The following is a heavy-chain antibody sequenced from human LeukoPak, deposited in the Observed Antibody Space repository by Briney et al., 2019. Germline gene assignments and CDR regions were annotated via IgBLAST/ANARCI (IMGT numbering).Heavy chain of an antibody. CDR3: ARNRGRFYFDY. D-gene: IGHD3-16*01. CDR1: GFTFSDAW. Sequence: GGSLRLSCAASGFTFSDAWMSWVRQAPGTGLEWVSVIYSGGNTYYADSVKGRFTISRDNSKNTLYLQMNSLRAEDTAVYYCARNRGRFYFDYWGQGTLDTVSS. CDR2: IYSGGNT. V-gene: IGHV3-53*01. J-gene: IGHJ4*02.